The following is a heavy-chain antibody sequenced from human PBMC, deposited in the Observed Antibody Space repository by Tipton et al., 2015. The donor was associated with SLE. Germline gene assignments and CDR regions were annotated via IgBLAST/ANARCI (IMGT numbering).Heavy chain of an antibody. CDR2: INHSGST. V-gene: IGHV4-34*01. Sequence: TLSLTCAVYVGSFSGYYWSWIRQPPGKGLEWIGEINHSGSTNYNPSLKSRVTISVDTSKNQFSLKLSSVTAADTAVYYCARRGYYYYYMDVWGKGTTVTVSS. CDR3: ARRGYYYYYMDV. D-gene: IGHD3-16*01. CDR1: VGSFSGYY. J-gene: IGHJ6*03.